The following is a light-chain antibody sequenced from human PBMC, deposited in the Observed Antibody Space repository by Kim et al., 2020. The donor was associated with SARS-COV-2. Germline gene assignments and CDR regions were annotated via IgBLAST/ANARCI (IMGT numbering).Light chain of an antibody. V-gene: IGLV3-9*01. Sequence: SYELTQPLSVSVALGQTARITCGGNNIGSKNVHGYQQKPGQAPVLVIYRDSNRPSGIPERFSGSNSGNTATLTISRAQAGDEADYYCQVWDSSTAVVFGGGTQLTVL. J-gene: IGLJ2*01. CDR3: QVWDSSTAVV. CDR1: NIGSKN. CDR2: RDS.